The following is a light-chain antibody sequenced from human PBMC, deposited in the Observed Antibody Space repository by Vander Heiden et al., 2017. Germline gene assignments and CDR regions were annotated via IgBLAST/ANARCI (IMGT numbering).Light chain of an antibody. Sequence: SALTQPAAVSGAPGLPITISCTGTSSDIGGYSYVSWYQRHPGKAPKLIIYDVDSRPSGVSNRFSGSKSGKTASLTISGLQAEDEAEYYCSSYTTSGTFPYVFGAGTQVTVL. J-gene: IGLJ1*01. CDR1: SSDIGGYSY. CDR3: SSYTTSGTFPYV. V-gene: IGLV2-14*01. CDR2: DVD.